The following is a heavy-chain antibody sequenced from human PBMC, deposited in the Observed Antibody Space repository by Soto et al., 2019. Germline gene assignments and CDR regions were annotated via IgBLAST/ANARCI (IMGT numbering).Heavy chain of an antibody. D-gene: IGHD2-15*01. V-gene: IGHV3-21*01. Sequence: PGGSLRLSCAASGFTFNSYAMNWVRQAPGKGLEWVSSISSSSSYIYDADSVKGRFTISRDNAKNSLFLQMNSLGAEDTALYYCAGKGRLLLAHAFDIWGQGTMVAVSS. CDR2: ISSSSSYI. CDR1: GFTFNSYA. CDR3: AGKGRLLLAHAFDI. J-gene: IGHJ3*02.